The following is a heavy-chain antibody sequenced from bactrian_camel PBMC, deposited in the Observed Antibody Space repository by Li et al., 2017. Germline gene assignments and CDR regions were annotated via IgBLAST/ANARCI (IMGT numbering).Heavy chain of an antibody. CDR1: RSLRC. Sequence: HVQLVESGGGSVQPGGSLRLSCAASRSLRCMGWFRQAPGMEREGVAAISSAGSADYADSVKGRFTISKDDERNTLALQMNSLKPEDTAVYYCAADSPNGLTSDFNYWGQGTQVTVS. CDR3: AADSPNGLTSDFNY. D-gene: IGHD3*01. CDR2: ISSAGSA. J-gene: IGHJ6*01. V-gene: IGHV3S53*01.